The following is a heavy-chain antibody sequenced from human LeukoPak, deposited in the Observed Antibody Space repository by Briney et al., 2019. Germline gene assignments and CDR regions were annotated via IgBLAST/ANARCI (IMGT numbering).Heavy chain of an antibody. CDR1: GFTFDDYA. CDR3: ARGGQYDFWSGYYYYGMDV. J-gene: IGHJ6*02. Sequence: GSLRLSCAASGFTFDDYAMHWVRQAPGKGLEWVAAIWYDGSNKYYADSVKGRFTISRDNSKNTLYLQMNSLRAEDTAVYYCARGGQYDFWSGYYYYGMDVWGQGTTVTVSS. CDR2: IWYDGSNK. V-gene: IGHV3-33*08. D-gene: IGHD3-3*01.